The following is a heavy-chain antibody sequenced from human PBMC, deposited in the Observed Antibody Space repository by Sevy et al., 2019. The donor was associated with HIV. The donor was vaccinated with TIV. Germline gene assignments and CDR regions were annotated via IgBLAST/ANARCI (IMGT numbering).Heavy chain of an antibody. J-gene: IGHJ6*02. CDR1: GFTFSSYG. V-gene: IGHV3-30*18. CDR3: AKDLVWAAAEPTDDYYYYGMDV. CDR2: ISYDGSNK. D-gene: IGHD6-13*01. Sequence: GGSLRLSCAASGFTFSSYGMHWVRQAPGKGLEWVAVISYDGSNKYYADSVKGRFTISRDNSKNTLYLQMNSLRAEETAVYYCAKDLVWAAAEPTDDYYYYGMDVWGQGTTVTVSS.